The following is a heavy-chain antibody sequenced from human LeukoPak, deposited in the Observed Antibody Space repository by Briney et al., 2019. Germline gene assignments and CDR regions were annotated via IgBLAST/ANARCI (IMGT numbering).Heavy chain of an antibody. Sequence: PSETLSLTCTVSGGSISSYYWSWIRQPPGKRLEWIGYVYYSGSTNYNPSLKSRVTISVDTSKNQFSLILTSVTAADTAVYYCARAGIAAAGNRWSDPWGQGTLVTVSS. CDR2: VYYSGST. D-gene: IGHD6-13*01. CDR3: ARAGIAAAGNRWSDP. J-gene: IGHJ5*02. V-gene: IGHV4-59*01. CDR1: GGSISSYY.